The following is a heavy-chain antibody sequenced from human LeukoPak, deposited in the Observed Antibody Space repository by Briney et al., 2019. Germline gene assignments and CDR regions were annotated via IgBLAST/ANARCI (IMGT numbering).Heavy chain of an antibody. CDR2: ISGSGAGS. CDR1: GFTFCSYG. J-gene: IGHJ4*02. D-gene: IGHD5-18*01. Sequence: GGSLRLSCEASGFTFCSYGMSWVRQAPGKGLEWVSAISGSGAGSYIADSVKGRFTISRDNIRNSLDLQMNSLKSEDTALYYCAKANNYGYQPDYWGQGTPVTVSS. CDR3: AKANNYGYQPDY. V-gene: IGHV3-23*01.